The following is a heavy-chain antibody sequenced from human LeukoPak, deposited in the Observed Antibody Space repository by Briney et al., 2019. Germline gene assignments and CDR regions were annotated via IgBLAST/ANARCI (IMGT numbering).Heavy chain of an antibody. V-gene: IGHV3-48*02. Sequence: PGGSLRLSCVASGFTFSSFSLNWVRQAPGKGLEWVSYISWSSNTMDYADSVQGRFTISRDNAKNSLYLQMNGLRDEDTAVYYCTRDLVEYVSGRYHYHGMDVWGQGTTVTVSS. CDR3: TRDLVEYVSGRYHYHGMDV. CDR1: GFTFSSFS. J-gene: IGHJ6*02. D-gene: IGHD3-10*01. CDR2: ISWSSNTM.